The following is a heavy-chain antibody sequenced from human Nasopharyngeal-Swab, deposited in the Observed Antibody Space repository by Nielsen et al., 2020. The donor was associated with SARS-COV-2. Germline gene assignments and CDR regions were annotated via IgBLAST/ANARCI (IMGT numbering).Heavy chain of an antibody. CDR2: IKQDGSEK. Sequence: GESLKTSCAASGFTLSSYWISWVRQPPGKGLEWVANIKQDGSEKYYVDSVKGRFTISRDNAKNSLYLQMNSLRAEDTAVYYCARASGSSWDFDYWGQGTLVTVSS. CDR1: GFTLSSYW. J-gene: IGHJ4*02. D-gene: IGHD6-13*01. CDR3: ARASGSSWDFDY. V-gene: IGHV3-7*03.